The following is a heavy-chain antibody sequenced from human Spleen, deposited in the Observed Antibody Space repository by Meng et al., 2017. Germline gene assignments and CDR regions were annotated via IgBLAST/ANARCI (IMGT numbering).Heavy chain of an antibody. Sequence: GESLKISCPASGFTFSTYWMTWVRQAPGKGLEWVANIKEDGSEKYYVDSVKGRFTISRDNAKNSLYLQMNSLRGEDTAVYYCARMAHSSGYYGYYYYGMDVWGQGTTVTVSS. CDR2: IKEDGSEK. J-gene: IGHJ6*02. D-gene: IGHD3-22*01. CDR3: ARMAHSSGYYGYYYYGMDV. V-gene: IGHV3-7*01. CDR1: GFTFSTYW.